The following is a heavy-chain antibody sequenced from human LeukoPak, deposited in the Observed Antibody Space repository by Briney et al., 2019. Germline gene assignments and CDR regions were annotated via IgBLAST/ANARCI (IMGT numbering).Heavy chain of an antibody. D-gene: IGHD3-22*01. V-gene: IGHV4-59*08. CDR2: IYYSGST. CDR1: GGSISSYY. CDR3: ARRMIVVVIADAFDI. Sequence: SETLSLTCTVSGGSISSYYWSWIRQPPGKGLEWIGYIYYSGSTNYNPSLKSRVTISVDTSKNQFSLKLSSVTAADTAVYYCARRMIVVVIADAFDIWGQGTMVTVSS. J-gene: IGHJ3*02.